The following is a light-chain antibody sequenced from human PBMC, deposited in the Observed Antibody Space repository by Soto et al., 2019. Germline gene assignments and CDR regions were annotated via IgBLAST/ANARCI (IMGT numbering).Light chain of an antibody. V-gene: IGLV1-40*01. Sequence: QAVVTQPPSVSGAPGQRVPISCTGSSSNIGAGYDVHWYQQLPGTAPKLLIYVNSNRPSGVPDRFSGSKSGTSASLAITGLQAEDEADYYCQSYDSSLSGYVFGTGTKLTVL. J-gene: IGLJ1*01. CDR1: SSNIGAGYD. CDR2: VNS. CDR3: QSYDSSLSGYV.